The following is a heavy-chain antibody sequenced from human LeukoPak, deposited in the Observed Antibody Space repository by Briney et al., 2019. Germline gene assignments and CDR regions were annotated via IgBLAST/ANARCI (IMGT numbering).Heavy chain of an antibody. D-gene: IGHD3-10*01. CDR1: GYSFTAFY. J-gene: IGHJ4*02. CDR3: ARDGEYGTGSYYRGCFDY. Sequence: ASVKVSCKASGYSFTAFYIHWVRQAPGQGLEWMGWIHPRSGETNYAYKFRGRVTMTRDASISTTYMDLGSLGSDDTAVYYCARDGEYGTGSYYRGCFDYWGQGTLVTVSS. V-gene: IGHV1-2*02. CDR2: IHPRSGET.